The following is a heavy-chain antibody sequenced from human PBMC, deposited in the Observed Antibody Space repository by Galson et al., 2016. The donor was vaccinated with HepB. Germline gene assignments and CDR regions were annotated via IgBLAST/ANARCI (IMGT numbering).Heavy chain of an antibody. J-gene: IGHJ4*02. Sequence: SLRLSCAASGFALSNFAMVWVRQAPGKEPEFVSIINHNGADTSYGDSVKGRFTISRDTSTNTLYLQMSSLRIEDSAIYFCAKAYSTGWYGYFDHWGQGILVTVSS. CDR1: GFALSNFA. CDR3: AKAYSTGWYGYFDH. D-gene: IGHD6-19*01. CDR2: INHNGADT. V-gene: IGHV3-64*03.